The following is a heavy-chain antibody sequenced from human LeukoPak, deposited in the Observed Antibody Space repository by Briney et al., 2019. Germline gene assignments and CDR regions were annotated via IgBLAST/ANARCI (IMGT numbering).Heavy chain of an antibody. CDR1: GFTFSSYA. V-gene: IGHV3-23*01. D-gene: IGHD1-26*01. Sequence: GGSLRLSCAASGFTFSSYAMSWVRQAPGKGLEWVSAISGSGGSTYYAASVKGRFTISRDNSKNTLYLQMNSLRAEDTAVYYCAKDLGSGSYGYWGQGTLVTVSS. J-gene: IGHJ4*02. CDR2: ISGSGGST. CDR3: AKDLGSGSYGY.